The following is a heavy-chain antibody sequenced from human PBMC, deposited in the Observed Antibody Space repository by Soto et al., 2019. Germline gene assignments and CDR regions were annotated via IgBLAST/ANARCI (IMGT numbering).Heavy chain of an antibody. CDR3: ARDLAAGDL. D-gene: IGHD2-21*01. J-gene: IGHJ4*02. V-gene: IGHV1-46*01. Sequence: QAHLVQSGAEVRKPGASVKVSCKTSGYRFTTYYIHWVRQAPGHGLEWRAIINPTGGSTNYAQKFRGRITLTMDTSTSTVYMELSSLRSEDTAVYYCARDLAAGDLWGQGTLVTVSS. CDR1: GYRFTTYY. CDR2: INPTGGST.